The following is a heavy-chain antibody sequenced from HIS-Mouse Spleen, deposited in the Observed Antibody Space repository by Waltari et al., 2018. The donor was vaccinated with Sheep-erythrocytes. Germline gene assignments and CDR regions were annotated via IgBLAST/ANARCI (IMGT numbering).Heavy chain of an antibody. CDR3: AQTGATTPHFDY. CDR2: IIPILGIA. J-gene: IGHJ4*02. V-gene: IGHV1-69*04. CDR1: GDTFSSYA. D-gene: IGHD1-26*01. Sequence: QVQLVQSGAEVKKPGSSVKVSCKASGDTFSSYAISWVRQAPGQGLEWMGRIIPILGIANYAQKFQGRVTITADKSTSTAYMELSSLRSEDTAVYYCAQTGATTPHFDYWGQGTLVTVSS.